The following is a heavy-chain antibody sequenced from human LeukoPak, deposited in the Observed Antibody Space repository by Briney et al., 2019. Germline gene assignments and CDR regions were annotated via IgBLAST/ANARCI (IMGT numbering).Heavy chain of an antibody. Sequence: GGSLRLSCTASGFTFGDYAMSWFRQAPGKGLEWVGFIRSKAYGGTTEYAASVKGRFTISRDDSKSIAYLQMNSLKTEDTAVYYCTRDEIDYDILTGYSKGLGFDYWGQGTLVTVSS. J-gene: IGHJ4*02. CDR1: GFTFGDYA. CDR3: TRDEIDYDILTGYSKGLGFDY. V-gene: IGHV3-49*03. CDR2: IRSKAYGGTT. D-gene: IGHD3-9*01.